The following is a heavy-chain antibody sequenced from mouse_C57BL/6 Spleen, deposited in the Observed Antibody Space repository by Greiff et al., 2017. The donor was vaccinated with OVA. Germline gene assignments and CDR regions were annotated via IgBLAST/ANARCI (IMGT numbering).Heavy chain of an antibody. CDR3: ARRLVDYDGAFAY. D-gene: IGHD2-4*01. J-gene: IGHJ3*01. CDR2: ISTGGGST. Sequence: EVKLVESGGGLVQPGGSLKLSCAASGFTFSDYYMYWVRQTPEKRLEWVAYISTGGGSTYYPDTVKGRFTISRDNAKNTLCLQMSRLKSEDTAMYYCARRLVDYDGAFAYWGQGTLVTVSA. CDR1: GFTFSDYY. V-gene: IGHV5-12*01.